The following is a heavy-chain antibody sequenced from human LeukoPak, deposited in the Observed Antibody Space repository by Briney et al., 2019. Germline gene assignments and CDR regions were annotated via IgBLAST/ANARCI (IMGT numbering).Heavy chain of an antibody. Sequence: SETLSLTCTVSGGSISSSYYYWAWIRPPPGKGLEWIGSIYYSGSTYYNPSLKRRVTISVDTSKNQFSLKLSSVTAADTAVYYCARLYDSSVYFNYWGQGTLVTVSS. D-gene: IGHD3-22*01. J-gene: IGHJ4*02. CDR1: GGSISSSYYY. V-gene: IGHV4-39*01. CDR2: IYYSGST. CDR3: ARLYDSSVYFNY.